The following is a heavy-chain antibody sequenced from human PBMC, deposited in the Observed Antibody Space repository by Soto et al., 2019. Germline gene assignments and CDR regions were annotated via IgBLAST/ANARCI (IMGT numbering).Heavy chain of an antibody. Sequence: EVQLLESGGGLVHPGGSLRLSCIASEFTFSIYAMSWVRQAPGKGLEWVSGISAGGDSPYYADSVKGRFTISRDNSKNMLSLQMRSLRADDTALYYCGKDPNGNYVGAFDIRGQGTMVTVSS. V-gene: IGHV3-23*01. J-gene: IGHJ3*02. D-gene: IGHD1-7*01. CDR3: GKDPNGNYVGAFDI. CDR1: EFTFSIYA. CDR2: ISAGGDSP.